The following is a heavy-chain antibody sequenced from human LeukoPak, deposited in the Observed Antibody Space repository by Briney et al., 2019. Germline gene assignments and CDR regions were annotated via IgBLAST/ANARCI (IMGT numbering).Heavy chain of an antibody. Sequence: GGSLRLSCAASGFTFDDYTMHWVRQAPGKGLEWVSLISWDGGSTYYADSVKGRFTISRDNSKNSLYLQMNSLRTEDTALYYCAKDSKRWLLFGAFDIWGQGTMVTVSS. CDR1: GFTFDDYT. V-gene: IGHV3-43*01. CDR2: ISWDGGST. J-gene: IGHJ3*02. D-gene: IGHD5-12*01. CDR3: AKDSKRWLLFGAFDI.